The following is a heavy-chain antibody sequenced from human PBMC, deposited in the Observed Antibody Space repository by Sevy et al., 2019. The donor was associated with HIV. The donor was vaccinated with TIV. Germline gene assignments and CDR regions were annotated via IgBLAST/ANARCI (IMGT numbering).Heavy chain of an antibody. J-gene: IGHJ6*02. D-gene: IGHD2-8*01. Sequence: GGSLRLSCAASGFTFSSYGMHWVLQAPGKGLEWVAVISYDGSNKYYADSVKGRFTISRDNSKNTLYLQMNSLRAEDTAVYYCAKSYDYYYYGMDVWGQGTTVTVSS. V-gene: IGHV3-30*18. CDR2: ISYDGSNK. CDR1: GFTFSSYG. CDR3: AKSYDYYYYGMDV.